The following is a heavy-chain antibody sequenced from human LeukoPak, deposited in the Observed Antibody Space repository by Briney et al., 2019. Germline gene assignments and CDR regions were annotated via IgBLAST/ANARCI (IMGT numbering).Heavy chain of an antibody. CDR2: INHSGST. CDR3: ARRRIAVAGGGYY. CDR1: GGSFSGYY. J-gene: IGHJ4*02. Sequence: PSETLSLTCAVYGGSFSGYYWSWTRQPPGKGLEWIGKINHSGSTNYNPSLKSRVTISVDTSKNQFSLKLSSVTAADTAVYYCARRRIAVAGGGYYWGQGTLVTVSS. V-gene: IGHV4-34*01. D-gene: IGHD6-19*01.